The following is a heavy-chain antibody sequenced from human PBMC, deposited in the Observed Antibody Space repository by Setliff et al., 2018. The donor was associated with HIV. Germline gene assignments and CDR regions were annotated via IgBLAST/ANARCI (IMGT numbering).Heavy chain of an antibody. CDR3: ARGRLVAGTPDAFDI. CDR2: IYYSGTT. CDR1: GGSITSHY. V-gene: IGHV4-59*11. Sequence: SETLSLTCTVSGGSITSHYWSWIRQPPGKGLEWIGFIYYSGTTYFNASLKSRLTMSLDASKNQLSLNLTSVSAADTAVYFCARGRLVAGTPDAFDIWGLGTMVTVSS. D-gene: IGHD6-19*01. J-gene: IGHJ3*02.